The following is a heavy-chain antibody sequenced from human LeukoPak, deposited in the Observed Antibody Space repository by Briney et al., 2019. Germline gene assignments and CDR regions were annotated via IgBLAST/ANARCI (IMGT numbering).Heavy chain of an antibody. Sequence: PSETLSLTCAVYGGSFSGYYWSWIRQPPGKGLEWIGEINHSGSTNYNPSLKSRVTISVDTSNNQFSLKLSTVTAADTAVYYCARVVSYYYGSGSYYPYYFDYWGQGTLVTVSS. CDR1: GGSFSGYY. CDR2: INHSGST. V-gene: IGHV4-34*01. CDR3: ARVVSYYYGSGSYYPYYFDY. D-gene: IGHD3-10*01. J-gene: IGHJ4*02.